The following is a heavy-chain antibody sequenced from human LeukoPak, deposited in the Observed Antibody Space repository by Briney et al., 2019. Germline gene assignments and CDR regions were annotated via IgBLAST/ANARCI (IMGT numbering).Heavy chain of an antibody. CDR3: ARAFRVDYGDLPSWFDP. V-gene: IGHV4-30-4*08. D-gene: IGHD4-17*01. Sequence: PSETLSLTCTVSGGSISSGDYYWSWIRQPPGKGLEWIGYIYYSGSTYYNPSLKSRVTISVDTSKNQFSLKLSSVTAADTAVYYCARAFRVDYGDLPSWFDPWGQGTLVTVSS. CDR2: IYYSGST. J-gene: IGHJ5*02. CDR1: GGSISSGDYY.